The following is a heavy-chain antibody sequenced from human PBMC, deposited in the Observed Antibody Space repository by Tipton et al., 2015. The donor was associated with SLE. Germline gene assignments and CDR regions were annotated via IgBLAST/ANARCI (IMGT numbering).Heavy chain of an antibody. CDR3: ASDGDDSSGAFDI. J-gene: IGHJ3*02. CDR2: IYTSGST. V-gene: IGHV4-61*09. CDR1: GGSISSGSYY. D-gene: IGHD3-22*01. Sequence: TLSLTCTVSGGSISSGSYYWSWIRQPAGKGLEWIGHIYTSGSTYYNPSLKSRVTISVDKSKNQFSLKLNSVTAADTAVYYCASDGDDSSGAFDIWGQGTMVTVSS.